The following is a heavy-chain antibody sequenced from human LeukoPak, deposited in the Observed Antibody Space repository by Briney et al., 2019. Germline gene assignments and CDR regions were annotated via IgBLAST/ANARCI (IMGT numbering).Heavy chain of an antibody. CDR2: IIPIFGTA. CDR3: ARERGYCSGGSCYSLDY. D-gene: IGHD2-15*01. Sequence: ASVKVSCKASGGTFSSYAISWVRQAPGQGLEWMGGIIPIFGTANYAQKFQGRVTITADESTSTAYVELSSLRSEDTAVYYCARERGYCSGGSCYSLDYWGQGTLVTVSS. CDR1: GGTFSSYA. V-gene: IGHV1-69*01. J-gene: IGHJ4*02.